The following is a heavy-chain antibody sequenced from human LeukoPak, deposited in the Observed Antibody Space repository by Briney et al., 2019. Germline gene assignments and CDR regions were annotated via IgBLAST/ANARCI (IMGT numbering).Heavy chain of an antibody. J-gene: IGHJ4*02. CDR2: IYYSGCT. D-gene: IGHD6-13*01. CDR3: ATSSSSESSSWFDY. V-gene: IGHV4-59*01. CDR1: GGSISSYY. Sequence: SETLSLTCTVSGGSISSYYWSWIRRPPGKGLEWIGYIYYSGCTNYNPSLKSRVTISVDTSKNQFSLKLSSVTAADTAVYYCATSSSSESSSWFDYWGQGTLVTVSS.